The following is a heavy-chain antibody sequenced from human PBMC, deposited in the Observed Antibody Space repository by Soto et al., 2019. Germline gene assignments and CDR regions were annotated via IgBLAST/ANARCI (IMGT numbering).Heavy chain of an antibody. J-gene: IGHJ4*02. CDR1: GSSISSRNYY. CDR3: ASLQVPGNFDY. CDR2: IHYSGDT. D-gene: IGHD6-13*01. V-gene: IGHV4-39*01. Sequence: QLQLQESGPGLVKPSETLSLTCTVSGSSISSRNYYWAWVRQPPGKGLEWIGNIHYSGDTYYRPSLRSRLTISVDTSKNQFSLKLSSLTAADTAMYYCASLQVPGNFDYWGQGNLVTVSS.